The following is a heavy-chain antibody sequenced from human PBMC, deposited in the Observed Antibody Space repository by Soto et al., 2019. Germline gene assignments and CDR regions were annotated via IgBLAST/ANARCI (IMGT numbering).Heavy chain of an antibody. CDR1: GFIFSNYG. D-gene: IGHD5-18*01. J-gene: IGHJ3*02. CDR3: ARAGDIVMGTHELGAFDI. CDR2: IWYDGTNK. Sequence: GGSLRLSCAASGFIFSNYGMHWVRHAAGKGLEWVAVIWYDGTNKYYADSVKGRFTISRDNSKNALYLQMNSLRAEDMAVYYCARAGDIVMGTHELGAFDIWGQGTVVTVSS. V-gene: IGHV3-33*01.